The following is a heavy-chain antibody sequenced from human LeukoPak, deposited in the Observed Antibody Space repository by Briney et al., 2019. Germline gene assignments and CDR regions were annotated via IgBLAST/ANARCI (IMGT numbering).Heavy chain of an antibody. D-gene: IGHD6-13*01. V-gene: IGHV4-39*01. J-gene: IGHJ4*02. CDR2: IYYSGST. Sequence: TTSETLSLTCTVSGGSISSSSYYWGWIRQPPGKGLEWIGSIYYSGSTYYNPSLKSRVTISVDTSKNQFSLRLSSMTAADTAMYFCARQPWIAAPGGGYYFDYWGQGILVTVSS. CDR3: ARQPWIAAPGGGYYFDY. CDR1: GGSISSSSYY.